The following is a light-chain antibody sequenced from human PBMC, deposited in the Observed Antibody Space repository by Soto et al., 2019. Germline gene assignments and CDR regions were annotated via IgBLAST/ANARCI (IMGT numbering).Light chain of an antibody. Sequence: AIQMTQSPSALSASVGDRVTIFCRASQDIGSYLGWYQQRPGKAPKLLIYAASTSQSGVPARFSGSGSGTDFTLTISSLQPEDFATYYCLQDYNYPRTFGQGTTLEMK. CDR2: AAS. V-gene: IGKV1-6*01. CDR1: QDIGSY. CDR3: LQDYNYPRT. J-gene: IGKJ2*01.